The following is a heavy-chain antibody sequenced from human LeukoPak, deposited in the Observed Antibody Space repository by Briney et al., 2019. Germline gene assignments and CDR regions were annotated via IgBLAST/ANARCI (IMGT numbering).Heavy chain of an antibody. Sequence: GGSLRLSCAASGFTFSSYAMSWVRQAPGKGLEWVSGISGSGGSTYYADSVKGRFTVSRDNAKNSLYLQMNSLRAEDTAVYYCARDRGTYCGADCSQYYFDYWGQGTLVTFSS. CDR2: ISGSGGST. CDR3: ARDRGTYCGADCSQYYFDY. J-gene: IGHJ4*02. CDR1: GFTFSSYA. D-gene: IGHD2-21*01. V-gene: IGHV3-23*01.